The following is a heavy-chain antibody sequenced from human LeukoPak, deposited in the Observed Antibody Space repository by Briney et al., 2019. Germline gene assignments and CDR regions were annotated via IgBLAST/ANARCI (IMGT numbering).Heavy chain of an antibody. Sequence: GGSLRLSCAASGFTFSSYAMSWVRQAPGKGLEWVAGISGGGGSTDYADSVKGRFTISRENAKNSLYLQMNSLRAGDTAVYYCARVLTVRSGGYDAFDIWGQGTMVTVSS. D-gene: IGHD6-25*01. J-gene: IGHJ3*02. V-gene: IGHV3-23*01. CDR3: ARVLTVRSGGYDAFDI. CDR2: ISGGGGST. CDR1: GFTFSSYA.